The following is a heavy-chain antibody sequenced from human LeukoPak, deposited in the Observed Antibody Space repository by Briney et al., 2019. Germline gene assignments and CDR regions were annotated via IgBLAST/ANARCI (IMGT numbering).Heavy chain of an antibody. V-gene: IGHV3-7*01. J-gene: IGHJ4*02. CDR3: AREVDGFYGSGFDY. CDR1: GFTFSSYW. D-gene: IGHD3-10*01. CDR2: IKQDGSEK. Sequence: GGSLRLSCAASGFTFSSYWMSWVRQAPGKGLEWVANIKQDGSEKYYVDSVKGRFTISSDNAKNSLYLQMNRLRAEDTAVYYWAREVDGFYGSGFDYWGQGTLVTVSS.